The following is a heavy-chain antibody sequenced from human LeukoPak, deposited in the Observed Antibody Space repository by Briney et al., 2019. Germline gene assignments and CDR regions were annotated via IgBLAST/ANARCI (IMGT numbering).Heavy chain of an antibody. CDR1: GYNFTTFW. CDR2: IYPSDSDT. Sequence: GESLKISCKTSGYNFTTFWIGWVRQLPGKGLEWMGIIYPSDSDTRYSPSFQGQVTISADKSINTVYLHWSSLKASDTAMYYCARHLLAAAGTYYMDVWGKGTTVTISS. J-gene: IGHJ6*03. V-gene: IGHV5-51*01. D-gene: IGHD6-13*01. CDR3: ARHLLAAAGTYYMDV.